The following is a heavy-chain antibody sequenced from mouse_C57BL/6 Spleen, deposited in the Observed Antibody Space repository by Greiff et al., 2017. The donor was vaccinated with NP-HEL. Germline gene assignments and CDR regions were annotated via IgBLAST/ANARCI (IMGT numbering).Heavy chain of an antibody. Sequence: EVQGVESGGGLVKPGGSLKLSCAASGFTFSSYTMSWVRQTPEKRLEWVATISGGGGNTYYPDSVKGRFTLSRDNAKNTLYLQMSSLRSEDTALYYCARRDLMDYWGQGTSVTVSS. CDR3: ARRDLMDY. CDR2: ISGGGGNT. J-gene: IGHJ4*01. V-gene: IGHV5-9*01. CDR1: GFTFSSYT.